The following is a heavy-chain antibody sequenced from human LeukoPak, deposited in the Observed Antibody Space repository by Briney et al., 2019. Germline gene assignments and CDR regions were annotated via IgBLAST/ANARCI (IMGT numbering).Heavy chain of an antibody. D-gene: IGHD3-22*01. J-gene: IGHJ4*02. CDR2: ISSGGITI. Sequence: PGGSLRLSCAASGFTFSSYEMNWVRQAPGKGLEWVSYISSGGITIQYADSAKGRFTISRDNAKNSLYLQMNSLRAEDTAAYYCARGGSVGGSFDSSGYYPDYWGQGTLVTVSS. CDR3: ARGGSVGGSFDSSGYYPDY. V-gene: IGHV3-48*03. CDR1: GFTFSSYE.